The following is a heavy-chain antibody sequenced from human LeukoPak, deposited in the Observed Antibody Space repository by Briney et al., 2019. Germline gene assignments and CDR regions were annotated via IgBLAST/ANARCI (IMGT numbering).Heavy chain of an antibody. V-gene: IGHV3-48*01. CDR3: ARAVGDYFIDY. Sequence: PGGSLRLSCAASGFTLSSYSMNWVRRAPGKGLEWVSYISSSSSTIYYADPVKGRLTFSRENAKNTPYLQMNSLRAEDTAVYYCARAVGDYFIDYWGQRTLVTVSS. CDR1: GFTLSSYS. J-gene: IGHJ4*02. D-gene: IGHD4-17*01. CDR2: ISSSSSTI.